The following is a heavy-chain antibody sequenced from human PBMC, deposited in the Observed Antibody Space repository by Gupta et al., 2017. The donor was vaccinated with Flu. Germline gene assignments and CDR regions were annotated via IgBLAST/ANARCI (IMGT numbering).Heavy chain of an antibody. D-gene: IGHD3-3*01. CDR2: ISYDGSNK. Sequence: QVQLVESGGGVVQPGRSLRPSCAASGFTFSSYGMHWVRQAPGKGLEWVAVISYDGSNKYYADSVKGRFTISRDNSKNTLYLKMNSLRAEDTAVYYCAKDRAYYDFWSGHYYYYYGMDVWGQGTTVTVSS. V-gene: IGHV3-30*18. CDR3: AKDRAYYDFWSGHYYYYYGMDV. CDR1: GFTFSSYG. J-gene: IGHJ6*02.